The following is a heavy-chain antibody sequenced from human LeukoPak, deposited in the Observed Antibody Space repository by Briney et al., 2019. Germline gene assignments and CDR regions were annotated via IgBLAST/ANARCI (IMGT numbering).Heavy chain of an antibody. CDR1: GFSLTTSGMC. CDR3: ARTRFGDQGSRIDF. Sequence: YGPTLVNPTQTLTLTCTFSGFSLTTSGMCVSWIRQPPRKALEWLTLIDWDDDKFYSTSLKTRLTISKDTSKNQVVLTMTNMDPVDTATYYCARTRFGDQGSRIDFWGQGTLVTVSS. V-gene: IGHV2-70*01. CDR2: IDWDDDK. J-gene: IGHJ4*02. D-gene: IGHD3-10*01.